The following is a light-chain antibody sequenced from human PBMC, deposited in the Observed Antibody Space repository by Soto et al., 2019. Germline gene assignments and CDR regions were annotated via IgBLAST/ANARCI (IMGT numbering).Light chain of an antibody. CDR2: GAS. CDR1: QSVGSK. CDR3: QQYNNWPPGT. V-gene: IGKV3-15*01. J-gene: IGKJ2*01. Sequence: EIVMTQSPDTLSVSPGERATLSCRASQSVGSKLAWYQQRPGQAPRLLLYGASTRAAGVTARCSGSGSGTEFTLTISSLQSEDSAVYYCQQYNNWPPGTFGQGTKLEIK.